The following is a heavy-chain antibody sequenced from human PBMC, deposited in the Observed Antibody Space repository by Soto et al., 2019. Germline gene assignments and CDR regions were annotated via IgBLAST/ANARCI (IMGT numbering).Heavy chain of an antibody. CDR1: GGTFSTYA. CDR2: IIPLFGTA. D-gene: IGHD3-22*01. J-gene: IGHJ4*02. V-gene: IGHV1-69*13. CDR3: ARGVHYDSSGYYYFY. Sequence: SVKVSCKASGGTFSTYAIDWVPQAPGQGLEWMGGIIPLFGTAKYAQNFQGRITITADESTNTAYMELRSLRSQDTAVYYCARGVHYDSSGYYYFYWGQGTLVTVSS.